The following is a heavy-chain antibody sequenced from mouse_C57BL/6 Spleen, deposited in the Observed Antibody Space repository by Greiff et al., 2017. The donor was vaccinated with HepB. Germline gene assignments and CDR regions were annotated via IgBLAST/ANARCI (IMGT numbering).Heavy chain of an antibody. V-gene: IGHV1-50*01. CDR2: IDPSDSYT. J-gene: IGHJ3*01. Sequence: QVQLQQSGAELVKPGASVKLSCKASGYTFTSYWMQWVKQRPGQGLEWIGEIDPSDSYTNYNQKFKGKATLTVDTSSSTAYMQLSSLTSEDSAVYYCARNSLAFAYWGQGTLVTVSA. CDR3: ARNSLAFAY. D-gene: IGHD3-1*01. CDR1: GYTFTSYW.